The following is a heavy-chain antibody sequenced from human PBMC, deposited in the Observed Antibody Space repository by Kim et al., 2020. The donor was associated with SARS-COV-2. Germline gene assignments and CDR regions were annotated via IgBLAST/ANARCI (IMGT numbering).Heavy chain of an antibody. CDR1: GDFISGYH. Sequence: SETLSLTCSVSGDFISGYHWNWIRQPPGKGLEWIGHVSSSGSTIYNPSLKSRVTISIDTSKNQFSLKLTSVTAEDTALYYCATRKLVAATVHEDSWFDPWGQGTLVTVSS. CDR2: VSSSGST. J-gene: IGHJ5*02. D-gene: IGHD2-8*02. CDR3: ATRKLVAATVHEDSWFDP. V-gene: IGHV4-59*01.